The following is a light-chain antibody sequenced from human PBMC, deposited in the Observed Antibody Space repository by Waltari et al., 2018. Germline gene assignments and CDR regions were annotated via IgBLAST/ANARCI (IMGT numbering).Light chain of an antibody. Sequence: THVRRARQSSSSRCSRYQQKPGTGPRLLIFEAANRATGIPARFRGSGCGTDFTLTICSLEPEDLGVYYCQQRSDWLTVGGGTKVEI. CDR1: QSSSSR. J-gene: IGKJ4*01. V-gene: IGKV3-11*01. CDR2: EAA. CDR3: QQRSDWLT.